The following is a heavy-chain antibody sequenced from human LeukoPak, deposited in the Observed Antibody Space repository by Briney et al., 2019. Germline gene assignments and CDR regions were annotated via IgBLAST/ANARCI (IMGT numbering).Heavy chain of an antibody. D-gene: IGHD4-17*01. CDR3: ARDPNGDYVGAFAF. J-gene: IGHJ3*01. Sequence: PGGSLRLSCVGSGFIFSNYALIWVRQAPGKGLEWVSAISSAGAYYADSVRGRFIMSRDNSKNTLYLQMNSLRDEDTAIYYCARDPNGDYVGAFAFWGQGTWSPSPQ. V-gene: IGHV3-23*01. CDR2: ISSAGA. CDR1: GFIFSNYA.